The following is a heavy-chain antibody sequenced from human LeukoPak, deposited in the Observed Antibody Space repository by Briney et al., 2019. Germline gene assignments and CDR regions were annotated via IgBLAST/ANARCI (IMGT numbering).Heavy chain of an antibody. CDR1: GFTFSSYA. J-gene: IGHJ4*02. CDR2: ISGGGIGT. Sequence: GGSLRLSCAASGFTFSSYAMSWVRQEPGKGLEWVAYISGGGIGTYYADAVKGRFTISRDNSKNTMYVQMNSLRDDDTAVYFCAKGSGSGTHLPSARFDYWGQGTTVTVSS. D-gene: IGHD3-10*01. V-gene: IGHV3-23*01. CDR3: AKGSGSGTHLPSARFDY.